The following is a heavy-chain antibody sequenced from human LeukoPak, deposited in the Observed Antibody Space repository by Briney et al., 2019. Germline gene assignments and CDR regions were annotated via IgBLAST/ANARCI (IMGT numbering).Heavy chain of an antibody. CDR1: GGTFSSYA. V-gene: IGHV1-69*04. Sequence: GASVKVSCKASGGTFSSYAISWVRQAPGQGLEWMGRIIPILGIANYAQKFQGRVTITADKSTSTAYMELSSLRSEDTAVYYCARAPIDMGFDPWGQGTLVTVSS. CDR3: ARAPIDMGFDP. D-gene: IGHD2-15*01. J-gene: IGHJ5*02. CDR2: IIPILGIA.